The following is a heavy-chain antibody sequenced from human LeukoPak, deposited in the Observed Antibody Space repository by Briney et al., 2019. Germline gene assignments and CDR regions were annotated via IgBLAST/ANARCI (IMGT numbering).Heavy chain of an antibody. CDR2: ISAYNGNT. D-gene: IGHD3-10*01. V-gene: IGHV1-18*01. J-gene: IGHJ4*02. CDR3: AVDYRYYGSGSYFGIDY. CDR1: GYTFTSYG. Sequence: GASVKVSCKASGYTFTSYGISWVRQAPGQGLEWMGWISAYNGNTNYAQKLQGRVTMTTDTSTSTAYMELRSLRSDDTAVYYCAVDYRYYGSGSYFGIDYWGQGTLLTVSS.